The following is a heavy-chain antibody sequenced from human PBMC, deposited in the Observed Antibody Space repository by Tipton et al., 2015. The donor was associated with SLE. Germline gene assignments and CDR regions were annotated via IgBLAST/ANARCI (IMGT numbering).Heavy chain of an antibody. CDR2: IYFSGNT. CDR3: ARHTWGTVARFDH. D-gene: IGHD7-27*01. V-gene: IGHV4-39*01. CDR1: GDTIDFSRYY. Sequence: TLSLTCTVSGDTIDFSRYYWGWIRQPPGKGLEWIASIYFSGNTYYNPSLKSRVTISVDTSKNIFSLKLDSVTAADTAVYSCARHTWGTVARFDHWGQGSLFTFSS. J-gene: IGHJ4*02.